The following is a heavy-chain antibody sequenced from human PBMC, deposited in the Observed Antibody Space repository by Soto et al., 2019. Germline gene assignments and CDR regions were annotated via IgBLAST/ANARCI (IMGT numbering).Heavy chain of an antibody. CDR1: FDDYG. Sequence: FDDYGMSWVRQAPGKGLEWVSGINWNGGSTGYADSVKGRFTISRDNAKNSLYLQMNSLRAEDTGLYYCSRDKGYYGMDVWGQGTTVTVSS. V-gene: IGHV3-20*03. J-gene: IGHJ6*02. CDR2: INWNGGST. CDR3: SRDKGYYGMDV.